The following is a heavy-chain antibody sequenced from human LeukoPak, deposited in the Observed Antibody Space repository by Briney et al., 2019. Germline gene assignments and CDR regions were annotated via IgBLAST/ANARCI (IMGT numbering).Heavy chain of an antibody. Sequence: ASVKVSCKASGYTFTGYYMHWVRQAPGQGLEWMGRINPNSGGTNYAQKFQGRVTMTRDTSISTAYMELSRLRSDDTAVYYCARILYCGGGDCYFDYWGQGTLVTVS. CDR1: GYTFTGYY. J-gene: IGHJ4*02. D-gene: IGHD2-21*01. CDR3: ARILYCGGGDCYFDY. CDR2: INPNSGGT. V-gene: IGHV1-2*06.